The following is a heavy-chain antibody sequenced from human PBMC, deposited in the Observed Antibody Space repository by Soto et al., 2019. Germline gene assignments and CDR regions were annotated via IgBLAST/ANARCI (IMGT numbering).Heavy chain of an antibody. Sequence: GESLKISCKGSGYSFTSYWISWVRQMPGKGREWMGRIDPSDAYTNYSPSFQGHVTISADKSISTAYLQWSSLKASDTAMYYCARQGAAAVTRGKYYYYGMDVWGQGTTVTVSS. CDR3: ARQGAAAVTRGKYYYYGMDV. CDR2: IDPSDAYT. V-gene: IGHV5-10-1*01. CDR1: GYSFTSYW. D-gene: IGHD6-13*01. J-gene: IGHJ6*02.